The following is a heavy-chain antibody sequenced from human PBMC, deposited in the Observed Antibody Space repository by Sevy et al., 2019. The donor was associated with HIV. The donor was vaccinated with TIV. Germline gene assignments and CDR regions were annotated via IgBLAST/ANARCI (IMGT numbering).Heavy chain of an antibody. J-gene: IGHJ4*02. Sequence: SETLSLTCTVSGGSISSSSYYWGWIRQPPGKGLEWIGSIYYSGSTYYNPSLKSRVTISVDTSKNQFSLKLSSVTAADTAVYYGARPDSSGWYWSWGQGTLVTVSS. CDR1: GGSISSSSYY. CDR2: IYYSGST. V-gene: IGHV4-39*01. D-gene: IGHD6-19*01. CDR3: ARPDSSGWYWS.